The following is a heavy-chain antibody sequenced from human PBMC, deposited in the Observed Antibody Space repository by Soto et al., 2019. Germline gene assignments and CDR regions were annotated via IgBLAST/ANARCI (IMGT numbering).Heavy chain of an antibody. CDR2: IYHSGST. D-gene: IGHD1-1*01. Sequence: PSETLSLTCAVSGYSISSGYYWGWIRQPPGKGLEWIGSIYHSGSTYYNPSLKSRVTISVDTSKNQFSLKLSSVTAADTAVYYCAREWNSYNYKAYYYYGMDVWGQGTTVTASS. V-gene: IGHV4-38-2*02. J-gene: IGHJ6*02. CDR3: AREWNSYNYKAYYYYGMDV. CDR1: GYSISSGYY.